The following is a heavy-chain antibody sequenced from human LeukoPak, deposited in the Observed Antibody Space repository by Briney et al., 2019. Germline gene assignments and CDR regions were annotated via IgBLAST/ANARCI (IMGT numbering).Heavy chain of an antibody. CDR1: GFPFSGYG. D-gene: IGHD3-22*01. J-gene: IGHJ1*01. Sequence: GGSLRLSCAASGFPFSGYGMNWVRQAPGKGLEWVTVISDDARNEDYADSVKGRFTISRDNSKNILYLQMNSLRAEDTAVYYCARSYYYDSSGYCFQHWGQGTLVTVSS. V-gene: IGHV3-30*03. CDR3: ARSYYYDSSGYCFQH. CDR2: ISDDARNE.